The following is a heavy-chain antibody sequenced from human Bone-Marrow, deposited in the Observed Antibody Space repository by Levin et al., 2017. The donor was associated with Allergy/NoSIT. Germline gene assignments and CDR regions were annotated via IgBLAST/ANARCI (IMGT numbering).Heavy chain of an antibody. D-gene: IGHD2-15*01. J-gene: IGHJ4*02. CDR2: IHSSSNTI. Sequence: QAGESLKISCSASGFTFSSYSMNWVRQAPGKGLEWVSYIHSSSNTIYYADSVKGRFTISRDNAKNSLYLQMNSLRDEDTAVYYCARRMDYWGQGALVTVSS. CDR3: ARRMDY. V-gene: IGHV3-48*02. CDR1: GFTFSSYS.